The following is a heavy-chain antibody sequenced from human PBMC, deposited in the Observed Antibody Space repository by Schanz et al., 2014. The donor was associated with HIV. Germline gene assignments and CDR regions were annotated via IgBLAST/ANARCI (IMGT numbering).Heavy chain of an antibody. V-gene: IGHV3-30*18. CDR1: GFTFSSDG. CDR3: PKVARWDYYNMDV. CDR2: ISYDGSNK. J-gene: IGHJ6*02. Sequence: QVQLVESGGGVVQPGRSLRLSCAASGFTFSSDGMHWVRQAPGKGLEWVAFISYDGSNKYYADSVKGRFTISRDNSKNTLYLQMNSLRAEDTAVYHCPKVARWDYYNMDVWGQGTTVTVSS.